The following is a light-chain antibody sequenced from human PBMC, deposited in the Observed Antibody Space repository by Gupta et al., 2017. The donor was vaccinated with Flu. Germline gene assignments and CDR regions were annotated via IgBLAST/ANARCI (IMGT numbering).Light chain of an antibody. J-gene: IGKJ1*01. V-gene: IGKV1-5*03. Sequence: DIQMTQSSSTLSASPGDRVIIPCRASDSIRGYLAWYQQKPGKAPKLLNQRASTVESGVASRFSGSGSGTDFTLTISILQPDDCATYYFQQYNSYWTFGQGTKVEIK. CDR1: DSIRGY. CDR2: RAS. CDR3: QQYNSYWT.